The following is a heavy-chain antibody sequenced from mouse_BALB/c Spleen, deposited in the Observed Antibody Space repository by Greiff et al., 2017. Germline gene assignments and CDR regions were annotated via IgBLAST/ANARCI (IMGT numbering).Heavy chain of an antibody. D-gene: IGHD2-3*01. V-gene: IGHV1S137*01. CDR2: ISTYYGDA. CDR3: ARGGYDGYWYFDV. Sequence: VQLQQSGAELVRPGVSVTISCKGSGYTFTDYAMHWVKQSHAKSLEWIGVISTYYGDASYNQKFKGKATMTVDKSSSTAYMELARLTSEDSAIYYCARGGYDGYWYFDVWGQGTTLTVSS. CDR1: GYTFTDYA. J-gene: IGHJ2*01.